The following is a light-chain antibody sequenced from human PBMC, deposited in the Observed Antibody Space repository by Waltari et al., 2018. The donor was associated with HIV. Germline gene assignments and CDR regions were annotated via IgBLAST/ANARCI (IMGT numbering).Light chain of an antibody. CDR3: QSYDRSLSASVV. V-gene: IGLV1-40*01. Sequence: QSVLTQPPSASGAPGQRVTISCTGGSSNTGADYDVHRYQQIPGTAPKLLISGNKNRPSGVPDRFSASKSGASASLAITGLQAEDEADYFCQSYDRSLSASVVFGGGTKLTVL. J-gene: IGLJ2*01. CDR2: GNK. CDR1: SSNTGADYD.